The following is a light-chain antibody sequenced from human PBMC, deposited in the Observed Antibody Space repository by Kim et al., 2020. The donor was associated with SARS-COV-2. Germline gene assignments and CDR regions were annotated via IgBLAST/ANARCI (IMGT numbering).Light chain of an antibody. J-gene: IGKJ1*01. CDR3: QQYDIYPWT. Sequence: ASVGDRVTITGRASQSISNWLAWYQQRPGKAPKLLMYKTSNLETGVPSTFSGSGSGTEFTLTISSLQPDDSATYYCQQYDIYPWTFGQGTKVDIK. V-gene: IGKV1-5*03. CDR2: KTS. CDR1: QSISNW.